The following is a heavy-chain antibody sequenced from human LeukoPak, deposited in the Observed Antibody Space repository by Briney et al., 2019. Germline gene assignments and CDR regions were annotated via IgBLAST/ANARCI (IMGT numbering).Heavy chain of an antibody. Sequence: GGSLRLSCAGSGFIFNNYAMHWVRQPPGKGLEWVSGISWNSGSIDYADSVKGRFTISRDNAKNSLYLQMNSLRAEDTAVYYCARAYGWRDAFDIWGQGTMVTVSS. CDR3: ARAYGWRDAFDI. V-gene: IGHV3-9*01. J-gene: IGHJ3*02. CDR2: ISWNSGSI. D-gene: IGHD6-19*01. CDR1: GFIFNNYA.